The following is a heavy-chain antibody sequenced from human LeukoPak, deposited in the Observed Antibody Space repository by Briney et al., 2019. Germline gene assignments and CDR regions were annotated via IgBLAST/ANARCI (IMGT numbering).Heavy chain of an antibody. J-gene: IGHJ4*02. Sequence: GGSLRLSCAASGFTVSNNYMSWVRQAPGKGLEWVSVIYSGGSTYYADSVKGRFTISRDNSKNTLYLQMNSLRAEDTAVYYCATGGSSGYYFYFDYWGQGTLVTVSS. D-gene: IGHD3-22*01. CDR2: IYSGGST. CDR3: ATGGSSGYYFYFDY. V-gene: IGHV3-66*01. CDR1: GFTVSNNY.